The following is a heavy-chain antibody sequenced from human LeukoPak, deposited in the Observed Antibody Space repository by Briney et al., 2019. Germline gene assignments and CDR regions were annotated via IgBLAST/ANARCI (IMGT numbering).Heavy chain of an antibody. CDR3: ARRGNTRASSDFDY. Sequence: PSETLSLTCTVSGGSISSYYWSWIRQPPGKGLEWIGYTYYSGSTNYNPSLKSRVTISVDTSKNQFSLKLSSVTAADTAVYYCARRGNTRASSDFDYWGQGTLVTVSS. V-gene: IGHV4-59*08. CDR1: GGSISSYY. CDR2: TYYSGST. D-gene: IGHD6-6*01. J-gene: IGHJ4*02.